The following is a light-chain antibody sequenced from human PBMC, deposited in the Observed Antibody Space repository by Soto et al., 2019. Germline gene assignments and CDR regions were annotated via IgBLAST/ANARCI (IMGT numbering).Light chain of an antibody. J-gene: IGKJ2*01. CDR3: QQQCSSTPNP. V-gene: IGKV3-20*01. CDR2: GAS. CDR1: QSVSSSY. Sequence: EIVLTQSPGTLSLSPGERATLSCRASQSVSSSYLAWYQQKPGQAPRLLIYGASSRATGIPDRFSGSGSGTDFTLTISRLEPEDFAVYFCQQQCSSTPNPFGQGTQPEIK.